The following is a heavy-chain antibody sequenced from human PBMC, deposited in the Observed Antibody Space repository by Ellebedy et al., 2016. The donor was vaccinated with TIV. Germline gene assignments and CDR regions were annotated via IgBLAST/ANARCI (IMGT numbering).Heavy chain of an antibody. D-gene: IGHD2-2*01. CDR1: GGSISSGGYY. V-gene: IGHV4-31*03. CDR3: ARLPAANAPFDY. CDR2: IYYSGST. Sequence: SETLSLXXTVSGGSISSGGYYWSWIRRHPGKGLEWIGYIYYSGSTYYNPSLKSRVTISVDTSKNQFSLKLSSVTAADTAVYYCARLPAANAPFDYWGQGTLVTVSS. J-gene: IGHJ4*02.